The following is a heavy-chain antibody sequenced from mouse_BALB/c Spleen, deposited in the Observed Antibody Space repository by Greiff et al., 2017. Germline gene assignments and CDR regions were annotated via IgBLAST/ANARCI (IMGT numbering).Heavy chain of an antibody. D-gene: IGHD2-4*01. CDR3: ARSGDYDPFAY. V-gene: IGHV5-17*02. CDR2: ISSGSSTI. CDR1: GFTFSSFG. Sequence: EVHLVESGGGLVQPGGSRKLSCAASGFTFSSFGMHWVRQAPEKGLEWVAYISSGSSTIYYADTVKGRFTISRDNPKNTLFLQMTSLRSEDTAMYYCARSGDYDPFAYWGQGTLVTVSA. J-gene: IGHJ3*01.